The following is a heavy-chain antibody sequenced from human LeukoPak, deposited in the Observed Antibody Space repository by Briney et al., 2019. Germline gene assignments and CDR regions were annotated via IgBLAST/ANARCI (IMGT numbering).Heavy chain of an antibody. CDR1: GGSFSGYY. CDR3: ARGRIVPAAIYFDY. Sequence: PSETLSLTCAVYGGSFSGYYWSWIRQPPGKGLEWIGEINHSGSTNYNPSLKSRVTISVDTSKNQFSLKLSSVTAADTAVYYCARGRIVPAAIYFDYWGQGTLVTVSS. CDR2: INHSGST. J-gene: IGHJ4*02. D-gene: IGHD2-2*01. V-gene: IGHV4-34*01.